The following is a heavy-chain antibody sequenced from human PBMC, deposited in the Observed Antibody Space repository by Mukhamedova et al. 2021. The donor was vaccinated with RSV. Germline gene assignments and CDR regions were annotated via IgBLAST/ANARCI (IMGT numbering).Heavy chain of an antibody. D-gene: IGHD3-16*02. V-gene: IGHV3-74*01. CDR2: INSDGRNT. CDR3: ARGVYDYVWGSYRFLDY. J-gene: IGHJ4*02. Sequence: VRQPPGKGLVWVSRINSDGRNTSYADSVNGRFTISRDNTKNTLFLEMTRLTAEDTAVYYCARGVYDYVWGSYRFLDYWGQGTLVP.